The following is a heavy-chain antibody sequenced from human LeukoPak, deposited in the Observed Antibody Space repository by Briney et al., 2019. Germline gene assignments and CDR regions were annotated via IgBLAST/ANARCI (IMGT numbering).Heavy chain of an antibody. V-gene: IGHV3-53*01. CDR3: AGHSSSWRLDAFDI. D-gene: IGHD6-13*01. Sequence: GGSLRLSCAASGFTVISNYMSWVRQAPGKGLEWVSVIYSGGSTYYADSVKGRFTISRDNSKNTLYLQMNSLRAEDTAVYYCAGHSSSWRLDAFDIWGQGTMVTVSS. CDR1: GFTVISNY. J-gene: IGHJ3*02. CDR2: IYSGGST.